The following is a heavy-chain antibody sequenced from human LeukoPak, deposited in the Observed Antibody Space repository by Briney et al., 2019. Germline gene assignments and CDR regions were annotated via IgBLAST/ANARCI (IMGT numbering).Heavy chain of an antibody. CDR2: INHSGST. CDR1: GGSFSGYY. CDR3: AISSSYAFDI. D-gene: IGHD6-6*01. J-gene: IGHJ3*02. Sequence: PSETLSLTCAVYGGSFSGYYWSWIRQPPGKGLEWIGEINHSGSTNYNPSLKSRVTISVDTSKNQFSLKLSSVTAADTAVYYCAISSSYAFDIWGQGTMVTVSS. V-gene: IGHV4-34*01.